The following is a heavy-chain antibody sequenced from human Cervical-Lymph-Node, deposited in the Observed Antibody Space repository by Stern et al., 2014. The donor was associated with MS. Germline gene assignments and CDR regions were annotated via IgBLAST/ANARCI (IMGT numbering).Heavy chain of an antibody. D-gene: IGHD6-6*01. CDR2: IYWDDDT. CDR1: CFSLTTNGVS. Sequence: QVTLRESGPTLVIPTQTLTLTCTFSCFSLTTNGVSVGWIRQPPGKALECLALIYWDDDTRYSPSLKSRLTITKDTSKNQVLLTMTDVEPVDTATYYCAHRDDWQLDFAYWGQGILVTVSS. CDR3: AHRDDWQLDFAY. J-gene: IGHJ4*02. V-gene: IGHV2-5*02.